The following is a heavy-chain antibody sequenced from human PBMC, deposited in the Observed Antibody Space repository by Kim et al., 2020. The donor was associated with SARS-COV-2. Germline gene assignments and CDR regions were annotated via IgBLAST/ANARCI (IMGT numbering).Heavy chain of an antibody. V-gene: IGHV4-34*01. Sequence: SETLSLTCAVYGGSFSGYYWSWIRQPPGKGLEWIGEINHSGSTNYNPSLKSRVTISVDTSKNQFSLKLSSVTAADTAVYYCARGLRVPAAIRSYYYYGMDVWGQGTTVTVSS. D-gene: IGHD2-2*02. CDR1: GGSFSGYY. J-gene: IGHJ6*02. CDR2: INHSGST. CDR3: ARGLRVPAAIRSYYYYGMDV.